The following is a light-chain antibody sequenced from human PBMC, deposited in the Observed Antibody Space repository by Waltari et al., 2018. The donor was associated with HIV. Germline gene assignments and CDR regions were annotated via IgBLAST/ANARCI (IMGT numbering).Light chain of an antibody. V-gene: IGLV2-8*01. J-gene: IGLJ2*01. CDR3: FSYAGNNFLL. CDR1: SSDIGLYNF. Sequence: QSALTQPPSASGSPGQSVTISCAGTSSDIGLYNFVSCYQHHPGKAPKLMISDVSRRPSVVPDRFSGSKSGNTASLTVSGLQADDEATYYCFSYAGNNFLLFGGGTKLTVL. CDR2: DVS.